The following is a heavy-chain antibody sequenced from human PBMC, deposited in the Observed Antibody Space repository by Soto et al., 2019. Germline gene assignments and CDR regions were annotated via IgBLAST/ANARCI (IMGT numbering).Heavy chain of an antibody. CDR1: GYTFTGYY. J-gene: IGHJ6*02. V-gene: IGHV1-2*02. CDR3: ATGQIFGVVNEYYYYGMDV. Sequence: GASVKVSCKASGYTFTGYYMHWARQAPGQGLEWMGWINPNSGGTNYAQKFQGRVTMTRDTSISTAYMELSRLRSDDTAVYCCATGQIFGVVNEYYYYGMDVWGQGTTVTVSS. CDR2: INPNSGGT. D-gene: IGHD3-3*01.